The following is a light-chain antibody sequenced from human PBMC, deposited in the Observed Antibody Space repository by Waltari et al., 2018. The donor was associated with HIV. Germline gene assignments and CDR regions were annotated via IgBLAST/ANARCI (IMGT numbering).Light chain of an antibody. CDR2: EVT. CDR1: SSNVGNYNL. Sequence: QSALTQPASVSGSPGQSITISCTGTSSNVGNYNLVSWYQQPPGKAPKLMIYEVTKRPSGVSNRFSGSKSGNTASLTISGLQAEDEADYYCCSYAGGSTVIFGGGTKLTVL. J-gene: IGLJ2*01. V-gene: IGLV2-23*02. CDR3: CSYAGGSTVI.